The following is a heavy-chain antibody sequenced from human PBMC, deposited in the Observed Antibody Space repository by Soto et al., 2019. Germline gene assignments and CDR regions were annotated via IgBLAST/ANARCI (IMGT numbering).Heavy chain of an antibody. D-gene: IGHD4-17*01. J-gene: IGHJ4*02. V-gene: IGHV1-46*01. Sequence: ASLKVSCKASGYTFTSYYMHWVRQAPGQGLEWMGIINPSGGSTSYAQKFQGRVTMTRDTSTSTVYMELSSLGSEDTAVYYCASTTVTTTHGYWGQGTLVTVSS. CDR1: GYTFTSYY. CDR3: ASTTVTTTHGY. CDR2: INPSGGST.